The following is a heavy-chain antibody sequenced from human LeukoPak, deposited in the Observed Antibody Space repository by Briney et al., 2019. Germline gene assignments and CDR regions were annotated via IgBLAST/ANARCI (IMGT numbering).Heavy chain of an antibody. J-gene: IGHJ3*02. V-gene: IGHV1-69*01. D-gene: IGHD3-22*01. Sequence: VASVKVSCKASGGTFSSYAISWVRQAPGQGLEWMGGIIPIFGTANYAQKFQGRVTITADESTSTAYMELSSLRSEDTAVYYCARETDSSGYPDAFDIWGQGTMVTVSS. CDR1: GGTFSSYA. CDR3: ARETDSSGYPDAFDI. CDR2: IIPIFGTA.